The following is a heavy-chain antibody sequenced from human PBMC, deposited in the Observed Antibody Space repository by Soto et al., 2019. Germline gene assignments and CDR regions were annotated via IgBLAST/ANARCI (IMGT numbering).Heavy chain of an antibody. D-gene: IGHD2-8*01. CDR2: IYHSGST. J-gene: IGHJ5*02. Sequence: QLQLQESGSGLVKPSQTLSLTCAVSGGSISSGGYSWSWIRQPPGKGLEWIGYIYHSGSTYYNPSHKSRVTISVDRSRNPFSLKLSSVTAAETAVYYCASSGGVYGLDPWCQGTLITVSS. V-gene: IGHV4-30-2*01. CDR1: GGSISSGGYS. CDR3: ASSGGVYGLDP.